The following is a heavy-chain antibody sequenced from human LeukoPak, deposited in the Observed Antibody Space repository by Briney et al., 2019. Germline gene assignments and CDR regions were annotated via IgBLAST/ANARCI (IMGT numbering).Heavy chain of an antibody. CDR2: IDYRGRT. CDR3: VRRVNTYGGWFDR. J-gene: IGHJ5*02. CDR1: CDSISSSNFH. Sequence: SETLSLTCSVSCDSISSSNFHWGWIRPSPGKGLEWIGTIDYRGRTFYNPSLNNRVTISADTSRNQLSLKLSSVTATDTAIYYCVRRVNTYGGWFDRWGQGALVTVSS. V-gene: IGHV4-39*01. D-gene: IGHD5-18*01.